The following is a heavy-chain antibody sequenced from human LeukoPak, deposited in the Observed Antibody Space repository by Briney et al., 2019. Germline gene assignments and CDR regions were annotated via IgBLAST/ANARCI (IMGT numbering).Heavy chain of an antibody. Sequence: SETLSLTCTVSGGSISSYYWSWIRQPPGKGLEWIGYIYYSGSTNYNPSLKSRVTISVDTSKNQFSLKLSSVTAADTAVYYCARRTTYYYDSSGYYYWGQGTLVTVSS. CDR1: GGSISSYY. CDR3: ARRTTYYYDSSGYYY. CDR2: IYYSGST. V-gene: IGHV4-59*08. D-gene: IGHD3-22*01. J-gene: IGHJ4*02.